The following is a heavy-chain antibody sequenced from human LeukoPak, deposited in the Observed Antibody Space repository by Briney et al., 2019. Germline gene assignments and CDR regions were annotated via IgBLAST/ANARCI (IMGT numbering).Heavy chain of an antibody. D-gene: IGHD3-9*01. CDR3: ARDYYDILTGYLTQTKAYYMDV. CDR2: INPNSGGT. Sequence: ASVEVSCKASGYTFTGYYVHWVRQAPGQGLEWMGWINPNSGGTNYAQKFQGRVTMTRDTSISTAYMELSRLRSDDTAVYYCARDYYDILTGYLTQTKAYYMDVWGKGTTVTVSS. V-gene: IGHV1-2*02. J-gene: IGHJ6*03. CDR1: GYTFTGYY.